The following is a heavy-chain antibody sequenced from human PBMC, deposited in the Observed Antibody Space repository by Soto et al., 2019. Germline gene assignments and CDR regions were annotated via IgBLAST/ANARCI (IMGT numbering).Heavy chain of an antibody. CDR2: IWYDGSNK. J-gene: IGHJ4*02. CDR3: ARGSSSWFPQVDY. D-gene: IGHD6-13*01. CDR1: GFTFSSYG. Sequence: GGSLRLSCAASGFTFSSYGMHWVRQAPGKGLEWVAVIWYDGSNKYYADSVKGRFTISRDNSKNALYLQMNSLRAEDTAVYYCARGSSSWFPQVDYWGQGTLVTVSS. V-gene: IGHV3-33*01.